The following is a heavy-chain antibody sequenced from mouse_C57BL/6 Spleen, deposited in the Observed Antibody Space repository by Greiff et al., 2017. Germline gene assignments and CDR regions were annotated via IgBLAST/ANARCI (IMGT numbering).Heavy chain of an antibody. CDR2: ISSGGSYT. CDR3: ADLYDGFAY. Sequence: EVQGVESGGDLVKPGGSLKLSCAASGFTFSSYGMSWVRQTPDKRLEWVATISSGGSYTYYPDSVKGRFTISRDNAKNTLYLQMSSLKSEDTAMXYCADLYDGFAYWGQGTLVTVSA. V-gene: IGHV5-6*01. D-gene: IGHD2-3*01. J-gene: IGHJ3*01. CDR1: GFTFSSYG.